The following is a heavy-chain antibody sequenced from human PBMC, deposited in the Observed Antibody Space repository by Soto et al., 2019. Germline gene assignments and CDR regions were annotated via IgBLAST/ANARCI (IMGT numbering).Heavy chain of an antibody. J-gene: IGHJ4*02. CDR2: ISAYNGNT. V-gene: IGHV1-18*01. CDR1: GYTFNSYA. CDR3: ARGWFGEYVDYFDF. D-gene: IGHD3-10*01. Sequence: QVQLVQSGAEVKKPGASVKVSCKASGYTFNSYAISWVRQAPGQGLEWMGWISAYNGNTNYAQKLQGTVSMTTDTSTSTAYMELRSLRSDDTAVYYCARGWFGEYVDYFDFWGQGTLVTVSS.